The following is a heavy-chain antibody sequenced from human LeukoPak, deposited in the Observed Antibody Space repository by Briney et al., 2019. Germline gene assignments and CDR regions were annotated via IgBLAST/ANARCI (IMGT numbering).Heavy chain of an antibody. CDR2: ISGRGSTI. CDR3: AKDPRDHSYGWSWRYFDY. J-gene: IGHJ4*02. D-gene: IGHD5-18*01. Sequence: GGSLRLSCAASGFTFSSYEMNWVRQAPGKGLEWVAYISGRGSTIYYADSVKGRFTISRDNSKNTLYLQMNSLRAEDTAVYYCAKDPRDHSYGWSWRYFDYWGQGTLVTVSS. V-gene: IGHV3-48*03. CDR1: GFTFSSYE.